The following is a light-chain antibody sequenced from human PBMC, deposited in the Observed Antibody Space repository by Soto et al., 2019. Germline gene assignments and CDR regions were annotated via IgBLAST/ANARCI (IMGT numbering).Light chain of an antibody. CDR2: AAS. Sequence: EIVLTQSPATLSLSPGERATLSCRASRSVGSYLAWFQQRPGQAPRLLIHAASNRATGIPARFTGSGSGTDFTLTLSSLEPEDYAGYYCQQRDKWPFTFGPGTTVDIK. V-gene: IGKV3-11*01. J-gene: IGKJ3*01. CDR3: QQRDKWPFT. CDR1: RSVGSY.